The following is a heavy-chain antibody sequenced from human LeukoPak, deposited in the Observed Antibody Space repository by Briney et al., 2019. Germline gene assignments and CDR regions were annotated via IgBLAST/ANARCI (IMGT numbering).Heavy chain of an antibody. CDR3: AKETDSSGYYPFGY. Sequence: GGSLRLSCAASGFTFSSYWMSWVRQAPGKGLECVSSISYSGGTTYYADSVKGRFTITRDNSKNTLYLQMNSLRAEDTAVYHCAKETDSSGYYPFGYWGQGTLVTVSS. CDR1: GFTFSSYW. D-gene: IGHD3-22*01. J-gene: IGHJ4*02. V-gene: IGHV3-23*01. CDR2: ISYSGGTT.